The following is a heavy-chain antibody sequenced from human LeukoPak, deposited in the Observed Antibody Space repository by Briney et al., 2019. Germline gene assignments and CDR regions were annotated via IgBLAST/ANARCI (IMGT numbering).Heavy chain of an antibody. CDR2: ISGSGGST. V-gene: IGHV3-23*01. CDR1: GFTFSSYA. Sequence: QPWGSLRLSCAASGFTFSSYAMTWVRQAPGKGLEWVSSISGSGGSTYYADSVKGRFTISRDNSKNTLYLQMNSLRAEDTAVYYCAKSARFLEWFFDYWGQGTLVTVSS. J-gene: IGHJ4*02. D-gene: IGHD3-3*01. CDR3: AKSARFLEWFFDY.